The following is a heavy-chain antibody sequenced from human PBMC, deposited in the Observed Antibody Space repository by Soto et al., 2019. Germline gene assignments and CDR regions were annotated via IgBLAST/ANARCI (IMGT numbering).Heavy chain of an antibody. J-gene: IGHJ2*01. V-gene: IGHV3-30-3*01. CDR2: ISYDGSNK. D-gene: IGHD4-4*01. Sequence: QVQLVESGGGVVQPGRSLRLSCAASGFTFSSYAMHWVRQAPGKGLEWVAVISYDGSNKYYADSVKGRFTIPRDNSKNTLCLQMNRLRAEGTAVYYCARPLWRDDYNGGYFDLWGRGTLVTVSS. CDR1: GFTFSSYA. CDR3: ARPLWRDDYNGGYFDL.